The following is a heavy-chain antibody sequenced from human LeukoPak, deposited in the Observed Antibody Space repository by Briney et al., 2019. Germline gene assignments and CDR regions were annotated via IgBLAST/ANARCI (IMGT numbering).Heavy chain of an antibody. CDR3: ARGITGTKSYFDY. J-gene: IGHJ4*02. V-gene: IGHV3-53*01. CDR1: GFTVSSNY. D-gene: IGHD1-7*01. CDR2: IYSGGST. Sequence: PGGSLRLSCAASGFTVSSNYMSWVRQAPGKGLEWVSVIYSGGSTYYADSVKGRFTISRDNSKNTLYLQMNSLRAEDTAVYYCARGITGTKSYFDYWGQGALVTVSS.